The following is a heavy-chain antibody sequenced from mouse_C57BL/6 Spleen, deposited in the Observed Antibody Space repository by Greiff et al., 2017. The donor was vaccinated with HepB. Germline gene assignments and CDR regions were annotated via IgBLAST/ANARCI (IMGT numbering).Heavy chain of an antibody. D-gene: IGHD2-5*01. Sequence: VQLQQPGAELVMPGASVKLSCKASGYTFTSYWMHWVKQRPGQGLEWIGEIDPSDSYTNYNQKFKGKSTLTVDKSSSTAYMQLSSLTSEDSAVYYCERYSYSKFAMDYWGQGTSVTVSS. CDR2: IDPSDSYT. J-gene: IGHJ4*01. V-gene: IGHV1-69*01. CDR1: GYTFTSYW. CDR3: ERYSYSKFAMDY.